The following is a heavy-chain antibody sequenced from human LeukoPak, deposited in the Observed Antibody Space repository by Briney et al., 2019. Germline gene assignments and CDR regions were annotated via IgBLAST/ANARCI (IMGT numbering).Heavy chain of an antibody. CDR1: GGPISSGDYY. J-gene: IGHJ3*02. CDR3: ARGYAAHDAFDI. Sequence: SETLSLTCTVSGGPISSGDYYWSWIRQPPGKGLEWIGYIYYSGSTYYNPSLKSRVTISVDTSKNQFSLKLSSVTAADTAVYYCARGYAAHDAFDIWGQGTMVTVSS. CDR2: IYYSGST. D-gene: IGHD5-12*01. V-gene: IGHV4-30-4*08.